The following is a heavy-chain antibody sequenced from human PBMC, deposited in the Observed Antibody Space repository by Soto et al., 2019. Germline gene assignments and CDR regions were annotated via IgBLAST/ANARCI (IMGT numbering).Heavy chain of an antibody. J-gene: IGHJ6*02. V-gene: IGHV1-18*01. CDR1: GYTFTSYG. D-gene: IGHD3-3*01. CDR2: ISAYNGNT. Sequence: ASVKVSCKASGYTFTSYGISWVRQAPGQGLEWMGWISAYNGNTNYAQKLQGRVTMTTDTSTSTAYMELRSLRSDDTAVYYCARDTIYDFWSGYYRPYYYYGMDVWDQGTTVTVSS. CDR3: ARDTIYDFWSGYYRPYYYYGMDV.